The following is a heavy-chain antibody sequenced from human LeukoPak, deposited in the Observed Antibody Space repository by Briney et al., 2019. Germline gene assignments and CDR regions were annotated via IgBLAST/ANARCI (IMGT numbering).Heavy chain of an antibody. CDR2: IGTAGDT. J-gene: IGHJ4*02. Sequence: GGSLRLSCAASGFTFSSYDMHWVRQATGKGLEWVSAIGTAGDTYYPGSVKGRFTISRENAKNSLYLQMNSLRAEDTAVYYCARNIPVTRWGYWGQGTLVTVSS. D-gene: IGHD2-21*01. V-gene: IGHV3-13*01. CDR3: ARNIPVTRWGY. CDR1: GFTFSSYD.